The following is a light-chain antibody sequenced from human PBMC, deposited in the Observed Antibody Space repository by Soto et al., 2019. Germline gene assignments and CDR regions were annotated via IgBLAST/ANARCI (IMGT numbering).Light chain of an antibody. CDR3: QQYGSAPIT. J-gene: IGKJ5*01. CDR1: QSVSSSY. V-gene: IGKV3-20*01. CDR2: GAS. Sequence: EIVLTQSPGTLSLSPGERATLSCRASQSVSSSYLTWYQQKPGQAPRLLIYGASSRATGIPDRFSGSGSGTDFTLTISRLEPEDLAVYYCQQYGSAPITFGQGTRLEIK.